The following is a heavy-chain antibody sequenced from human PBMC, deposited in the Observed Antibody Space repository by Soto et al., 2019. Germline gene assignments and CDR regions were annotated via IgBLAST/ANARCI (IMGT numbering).Heavy chain of an antibody. CDR3: GRADPYGGTTSDYYGMYV. V-gene: IGHV1-69*01. D-gene: IGHD1-1*01. CDR2: IIPIFGTA. J-gene: IGHJ6*02. CDR1: GGTFSSYA. Sequence: QVQLVQSGAEVKKPGSSVKVSCKASGGTFSSYAISWVRQAPGQGLEWMGGIIPIFGTANYAQKFQGRVTITADESTSTAYMELSSMRSEDTAVYYCGRADPYGGTTSDYYGMYVWGQGTTVTVSS.